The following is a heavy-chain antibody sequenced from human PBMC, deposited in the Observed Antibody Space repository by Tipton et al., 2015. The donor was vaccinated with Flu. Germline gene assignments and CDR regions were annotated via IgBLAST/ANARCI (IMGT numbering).Heavy chain of an antibody. CDR2: IRSKTDSYAT. Sequence: SLRLSCAASGFTFSGSLIHWVRQASGKGLELVGRIRSKTDSYATGYAASVKGRFIISRDDSKNTAYLQMNSLKMEDTAVYYCSRQATGTSFPSFDPCGRGTLVTVSS. D-gene: IGHD1-1*01. J-gene: IGHJ5*02. CDR1: GFTFSGSL. V-gene: IGHV3-73*01. CDR3: SRQATGTSFPSFDP.